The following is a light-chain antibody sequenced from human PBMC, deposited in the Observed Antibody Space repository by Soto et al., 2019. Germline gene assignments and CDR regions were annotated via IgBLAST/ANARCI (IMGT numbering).Light chain of an antibody. CDR1: QSVRSW. Sequence: DIQMTQSPSTLSASLGDRVTITCRASQSVRSWLAWYQQKPGRAPKFLIYDASSLESGAPSRFSGSGSGTEFTLTISNLQPDDFATYYCQQYDNYPLTFGGGTKVDIK. J-gene: IGKJ4*01. CDR3: QQYDNYPLT. V-gene: IGKV1-5*01. CDR2: DAS.